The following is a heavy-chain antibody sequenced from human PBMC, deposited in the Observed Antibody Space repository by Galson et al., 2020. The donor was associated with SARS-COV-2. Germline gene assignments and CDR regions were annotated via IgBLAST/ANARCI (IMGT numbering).Heavy chain of an antibody. Sequence: ASVKVSCKVSGYTLTELSMHWVRQAPGKGLEWMGGFDPEDGETIYAQKFQGRVTMTEDTSTDTAYMELSSLRSEDTAVYYCATDTLYCSSTSCRAVWYFDLWGRGTLVTVS. J-gene: IGHJ2*01. CDR3: ATDTLYCSSTSCRAVWYFDL. V-gene: IGHV1-24*01. CDR1: GYTLTELS. D-gene: IGHD2-2*01. CDR2: FDPEDGET.